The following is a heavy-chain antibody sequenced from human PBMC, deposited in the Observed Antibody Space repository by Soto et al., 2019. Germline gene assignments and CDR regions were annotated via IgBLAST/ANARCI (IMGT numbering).Heavy chain of an antibody. J-gene: IGHJ3*02. Sequence: GGSLRLSCTASGFTFGDYAMSWFRQAPGKGLEWVGFIRSKAYGGTTEYAASVKGRFTISRDDSKSIAYLQMNSLKTEDTAVYYCTRTQGYCSGGSCYWDAFDIWGQGTMVTVSS. V-gene: IGHV3-49*03. D-gene: IGHD2-15*01. CDR1: GFTFGDYA. CDR3: TRTQGYCSGGSCYWDAFDI. CDR2: IRSKAYGGTT.